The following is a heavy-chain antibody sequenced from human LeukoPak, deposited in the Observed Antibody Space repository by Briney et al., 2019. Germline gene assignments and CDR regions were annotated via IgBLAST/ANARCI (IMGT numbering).Heavy chain of an antibody. CDR3: ARGSPATYYYYYMDV. CDR2: IIPIFGTA. J-gene: IGHJ6*03. Sequence: ASVKVSCKASGGTFSSYAISWVRQAPGQGLEWMGGIIPIFGTANYAQKFQGRVTITADESTSTAYMELSSLRSEDTAVYYCARGSPATYYYYYMDVWGKGTTVTISS. D-gene: IGHD6-25*01. V-gene: IGHV1-69*13. CDR1: GGTFSSYA.